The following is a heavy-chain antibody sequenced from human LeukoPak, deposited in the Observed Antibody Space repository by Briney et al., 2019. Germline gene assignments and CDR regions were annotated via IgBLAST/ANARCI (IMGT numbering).Heavy chain of an antibody. CDR2: ISAYNGNT. J-gene: IGHJ4*02. D-gene: IGHD3-10*01. Sequence: ASVKVSCKASGYTFTSYGISWVRQAPGQGLEWMGWISAYNGNTNYAQKLQGRVTMTTDTSTSTAYMELSRLRSDDTAVYYCARDLGWFGELLVDYWGQGTLVTVSS. V-gene: IGHV1-18*01. CDR3: ARDLGWFGELLVDY. CDR1: GYTFTSYG.